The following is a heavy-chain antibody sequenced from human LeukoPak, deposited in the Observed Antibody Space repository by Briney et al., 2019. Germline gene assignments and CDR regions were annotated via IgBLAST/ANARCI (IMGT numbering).Heavy chain of an antibody. CDR2: ISPDGRNI. CDR3: VXDGGXTTPYDC. CDR1: GFTLSDYW. D-gene: IGHD2-15*01. V-gene: IGHV3-74*01. Sequence: GGSLRLSCAASGFTLSDYWMNWVRQVPGKGPVWVSHISPDGRNIAYADSVKGRFTISRDSAKNTLYLQMNSLRVEDTAGYSFVXDGGXTTPYDCWGQGSLVTVSS. J-gene: IGHJ4*02.